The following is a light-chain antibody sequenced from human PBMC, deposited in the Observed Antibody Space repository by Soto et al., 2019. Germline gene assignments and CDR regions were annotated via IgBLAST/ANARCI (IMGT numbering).Light chain of an antibody. V-gene: IGKV3-15*01. CDR1: QSVGNK. Sequence: EIVMTQSPATLSVSPGERGTLSCRASQSVGNKLAWYQQKPGQAPRLLIYGASTRATGIPARFSGTGSGTDFTLTISSLEPEDSAVYYCQQRHMWPITFGQGTRLEI. CDR3: QQRHMWPIT. CDR2: GAS. J-gene: IGKJ5*01.